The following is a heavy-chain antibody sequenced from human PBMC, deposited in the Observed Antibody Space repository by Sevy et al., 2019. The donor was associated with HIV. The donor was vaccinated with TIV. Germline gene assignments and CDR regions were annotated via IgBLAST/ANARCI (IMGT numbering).Heavy chain of an antibody. V-gene: IGHV3-30*04. D-gene: IGHD6-6*01. Sequence: GGSLRLSCTASGFTFSTYGLHWVRQAPGKGLEWVAVILYDGSNKYYGDSVKGRFTISRDNSKNTLYLQMNSLRGEDTAVYYCARALAALPGYYYGMDVWGQGTTVTVSS. J-gene: IGHJ6*02. CDR1: GFTFSTYG. CDR2: ILYDGSNK. CDR3: ARALAALPGYYYGMDV.